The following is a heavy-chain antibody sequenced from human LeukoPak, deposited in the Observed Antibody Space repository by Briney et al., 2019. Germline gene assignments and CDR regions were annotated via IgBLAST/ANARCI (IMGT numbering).Heavy chain of an antibody. D-gene: IGHD1-14*01. CDR1: GYCFTNYW. Sequence: GEPLKICCKGSGYCFTNYWSGWVRPMTGKGLEWMGILYHVDSDISYSSFFQGQVTISADKFITAVYLQRSSLKASDTLLYYCARLHNAYSDAFGIWGEGTMVTVSS. CDR3: ARLHNAYSDAFGI. V-gene: IGHV5-51*01. J-gene: IGHJ3*02. CDR2: LYHVDSDI.